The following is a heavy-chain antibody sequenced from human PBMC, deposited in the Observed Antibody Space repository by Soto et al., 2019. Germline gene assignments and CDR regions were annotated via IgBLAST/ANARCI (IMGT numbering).Heavy chain of an antibody. CDR2: ISYDGSNK. Sequence: GGSLRLSCAASGFTFSSYGMHWVRQAPGKGLEWVAVISYDGSNKYYADSVKGRFTISRDNSKNTLYLQMNSLRAEDTAAYYCASKREVSGWYGESGQNTDYWGQGTLVTVSS. D-gene: IGHD6-19*01. J-gene: IGHJ4*02. V-gene: IGHV3-30*03. CDR3: ASKREVSGWYGESGQNTDY. CDR1: GFTFSSYG.